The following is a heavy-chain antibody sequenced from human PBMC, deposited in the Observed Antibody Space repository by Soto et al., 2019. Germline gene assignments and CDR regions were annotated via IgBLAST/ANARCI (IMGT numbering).Heavy chain of an antibody. CDR3: ARDHRYNWNDEGWFDP. Sequence: QVQLVQSGAEVKKPGASVKVSCKASGYMFSTYDINWVRQAPGKGLGWMGWLNPNSGNTGYAQKFQGRVTMTRNTSINTAYMELSSLGSDDTAVYYCARDHRYNWNDEGWFDPWGQGTLVTVSS. CDR2: LNPNSGNT. D-gene: IGHD1-20*01. V-gene: IGHV1-8*01. J-gene: IGHJ5*02. CDR1: GYMFSTYD.